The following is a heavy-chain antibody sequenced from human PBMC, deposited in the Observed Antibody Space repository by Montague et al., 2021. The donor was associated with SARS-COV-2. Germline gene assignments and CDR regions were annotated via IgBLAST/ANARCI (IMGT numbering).Heavy chain of an antibody. CDR2: IYYRSKWYN. J-gene: IGHJ4*02. D-gene: IGHD1-26*01. CDR3: ARTSASSDY. Sequence: SGDSAAWNWIRQSPSRGLEWLGRIYYRSKWYNDYAVSVKSRITINPDTSKNQISLQLNSVTPEDTAVYYCARTSASSDYWGQGTLVTVSS. V-gene: IGHV6-1*01. CDR1: SGDSAA.